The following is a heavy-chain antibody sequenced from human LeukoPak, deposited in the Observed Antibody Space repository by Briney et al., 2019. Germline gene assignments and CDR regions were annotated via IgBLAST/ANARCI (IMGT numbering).Heavy chain of an antibody. V-gene: IGHV3-21*01. CDR2: ISRSSSYI. CDR1: GFTFSSYT. D-gene: IGHD3-10*01. J-gene: IGHJ4*02. Sequence: GGSLRLSCAASGFTFSSYTMHWVREAPGEGLEWVSSISRSSSYIYYADSLKGRCTISRDDAKNSLYLQLSSLSAEDTGVYYCARDQSGRSFIFDYWGQGTLVTVSS. CDR3: ARDQSGRSFIFDY.